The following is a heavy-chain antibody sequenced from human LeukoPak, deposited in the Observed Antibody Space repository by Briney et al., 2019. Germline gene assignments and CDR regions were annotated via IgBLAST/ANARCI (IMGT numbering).Heavy chain of an antibody. J-gene: IGHJ4*02. CDR3: AGHHPRNTVDF. CDR1: GASISSDY. Sequence: PSETLSLTCTVSGASISSDYWSWIRQAPGKGLEWIGDIYYSGATNYNFSLQSRVTISVDTSKNQFSLNLISVTAADTAVYYCAGHHPRNTVDFWGQGTLVTVSS. CDR2: IYYSGAT. V-gene: IGHV4-59*08. D-gene: IGHD2/OR15-2a*01.